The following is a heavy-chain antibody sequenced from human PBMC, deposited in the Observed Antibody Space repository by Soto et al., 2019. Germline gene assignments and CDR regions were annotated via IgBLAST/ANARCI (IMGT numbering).Heavy chain of an antibody. CDR2: IDYRGST. Sequence: SETMSLTCTVSGDSISKSGHYWGWIRQPPGKALEWIGGIDYRGSTLYNPSLRGRITMSIDTPKKFFSLKLPFVSASDTALNYCTSLVTPYDTPGRTLCGPWGQGKLVPGPS. D-gene: IGHD3-9*01. J-gene: IGHJ5*02. V-gene: IGHV4-39*02. CDR3: TSLVTPYDTPGRTLCGP. CDR1: GDSISKSGHY.